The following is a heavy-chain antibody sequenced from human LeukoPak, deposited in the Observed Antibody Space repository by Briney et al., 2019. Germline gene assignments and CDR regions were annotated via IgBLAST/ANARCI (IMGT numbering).Heavy chain of an antibody. D-gene: IGHD5-12*01. CDR2: INAGNGNT. CDR1: GYTFTSYA. Sequence: ASVKVSCKASGYTFTSYAMHWVRQAPGQRLEWMGWINAGNGNTKYSQKFQGRVTITRDTSASTAYMELSSLRSEDTAVYYCARDGDSGYEYYYYYGMDVWGNGTTVTVSS. J-gene: IGHJ6*04. V-gene: IGHV1-3*01. CDR3: ARDGDSGYEYYYYYGMDV.